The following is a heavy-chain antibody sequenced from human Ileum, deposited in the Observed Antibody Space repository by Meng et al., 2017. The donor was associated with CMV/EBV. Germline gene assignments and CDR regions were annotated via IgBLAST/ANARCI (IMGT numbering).Heavy chain of an antibody. Sequence: QVQAQQSGPGLVKTPQTLLLTCAISGASVSSTTVTWNWIRQSPSRGLEWLGRTYYRSKWFNDYALSVRGRITINPDISKNQLSLQLNSVTPEDTAVYYCVRLTGNSWLDYWGRGTLVTVSS. D-gene: IGHD6-13*01. CDR3: VRLTGNSWLDY. V-gene: IGHV6-1*01. CDR2: TYYRSKWFN. CDR1: GASVSSTTVT. J-gene: IGHJ4*02.